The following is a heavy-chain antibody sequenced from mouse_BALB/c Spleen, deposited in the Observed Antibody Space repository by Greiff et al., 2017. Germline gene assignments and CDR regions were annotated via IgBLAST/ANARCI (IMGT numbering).Heavy chain of an antibody. D-gene: IGHD2-10*02. CDR3: AVWVYAMDY. CDR1: GYTFTSYW. CDR2: IDPSDSYT. V-gene: IGHV1-69*02. J-gene: IGHJ4*01. Sequence: QVQLKQPGAELVKPGASVKLSCKASGYTFTSYWMHWVKQRPGQGLEWIGEIDPSDSYTNYNQKFKGKATLTVDKSSSTAYMQLSSLTSEDSAVYYCAVWVYAMDYWGQGTSVTVSS.